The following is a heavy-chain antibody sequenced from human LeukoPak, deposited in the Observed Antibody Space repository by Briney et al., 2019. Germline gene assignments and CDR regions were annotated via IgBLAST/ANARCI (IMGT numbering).Heavy chain of an antibody. CDR2: ISYNGSNK. CDR3: ARDDRSSGWHY. V-gene: IGHV3-30*03. J-gene: IGHJ4*02. D-gene: IGHD6-19*01. CDR1: GFTFSTYS. Sequence: GGSLRLSCAASGFTFSTYSMNWVRQAPGKGLEWVAVISYNGSNKYYADSVKGRFTISRDNSKNTLYLQMNSLRAEDTAVYYCARDDRSSGWHYWGQGTLVTVSS.